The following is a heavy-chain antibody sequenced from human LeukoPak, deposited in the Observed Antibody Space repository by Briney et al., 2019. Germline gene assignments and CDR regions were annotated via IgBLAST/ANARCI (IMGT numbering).Heavy chain of an antibody. D-gene: IGHD2-15*01. CDR3: ARLHCSGGSCYFGY. CDR1: GGSISNHY. Sequence: SETLSLTCTVSGGSISNHYWSWIRQPPGKGLEWIGFIYATGRTDYNPSFTSRATVSVDMSKNQFSLKLSSVTAADTAMYYCARLHCSGGSCYFGYWGQGTLVTVSS. V-gene: IGHV4-59*08. CDR2: IYATGRT. J-gene: IGHJ4*02.